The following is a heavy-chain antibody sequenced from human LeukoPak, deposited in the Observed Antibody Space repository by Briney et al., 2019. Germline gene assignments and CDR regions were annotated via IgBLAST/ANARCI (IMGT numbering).Heavy chain of an antibody. CDR3: VRVGSGWSWGAFDI. CDR1: GVSISSYD. V-gene: IGHV4-4*07. Sequence: PSETLSLTCTVSGVSISSYDWSWIRQPAGMGLEWIGRIYTCGSTTYNPSLKSRVTMSVDTSKNQFSLKLSAVTAADTAVYYCVRVGSGWSWGAFDIRGQGTMVTVSS. CDR2: IYTCGST. J-gene: IGHJ3*02. D-gene: IGHD6-19*01.